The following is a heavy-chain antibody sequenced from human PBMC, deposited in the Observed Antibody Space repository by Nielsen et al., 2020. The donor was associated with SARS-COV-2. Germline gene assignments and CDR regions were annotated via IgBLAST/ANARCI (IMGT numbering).Heavy chain of an antibody. CDR2: IYYSGST. V-gene: IGHV4-39*01. D-gene: IGHD4-23*01. CDR1: GCSISSSSYY. Sequence: SETLSLTCTVSGCSISSSSYYWGWIRQPPGKGLEWIGSIYYSGSTYYNPSLKSRVTISVDTSKNQFSLKLSSVTAADTAVYYCASYGGNSAWFDPWSQGTLVTVSS. CDR3: ASYGGNSAWFDP. J-gene: IGHJ5*02.